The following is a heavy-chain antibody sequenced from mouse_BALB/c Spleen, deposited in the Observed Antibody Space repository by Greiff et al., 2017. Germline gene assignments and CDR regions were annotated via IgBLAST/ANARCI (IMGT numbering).Heavy chain of an antibody. CDR2: INPSTGYT. D-gene: IGHD3-2*01. J-gene: IGHJ2*01. Sequence: QVQLQQSGAELAKPGASVKMSCKASGYTFTSYWMHWVKQRPGQGLEWIGYINPSTGYTEYNQKFKDKATLTADKSSSTAYMQLSSLTSEDSAVYYCARTETARADYWGQGTTLTVSS. CDR1: GYTFTSYW. V-gene: IGHV1-7*01. CDR3: ARTETARADY.